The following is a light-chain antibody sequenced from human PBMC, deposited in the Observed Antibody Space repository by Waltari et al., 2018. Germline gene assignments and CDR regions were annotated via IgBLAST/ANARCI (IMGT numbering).Light chain of an antibody. CDR3: ALYMGSGIWV. J-gene: IGLJ3*02. Sequence: IVVTQEPSSSVSPGGTVTLTCALSSGSLSTTSYATWYQQTPGQAPRTLVYKANARSSGVPDRFSGSILGNTAALTITGAQADDESDYYCALYMGSGIWVFGGGTRLTVL. V-gene: IGLV8-61*01. CDR1: SGSLSTTSY. CDR2: KAN.